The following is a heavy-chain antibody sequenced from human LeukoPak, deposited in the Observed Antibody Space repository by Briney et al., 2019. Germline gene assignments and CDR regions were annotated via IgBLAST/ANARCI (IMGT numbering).Heavy chain of an antibody. V-gene: IGHV3-30*18. CDR3: AKSTVIDY. CDR1: GFTFSSYW. Sequence: GGSLRLSCAASGFTFSSYWMHWVRQAPGKGLEWVAVISYDGSSKYYADSVKGRFTISRDNSKNTLYLQMNSLRAEDTAVYYCAKSTVIDYWGQGTLVTVSS. D-gene: IGHD4-17*01. J-gene: IGHJ4*02. CDR2: ISYDGSSK.